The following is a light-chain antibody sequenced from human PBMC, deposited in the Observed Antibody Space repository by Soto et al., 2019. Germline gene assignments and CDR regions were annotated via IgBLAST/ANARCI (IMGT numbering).Light chain of an antibody. V-gene: IGLV2-11*01. CDR3: CSYAGSYTFSVV. CDR1: SSDVGGYNY. CDR2: DVS. Sequence: QSALTQPRSVSGSPGQSVTISCTGTSSDVGGYNYVSWYQQHPGKAPKLMTYDVSKRPSGVPDRFSGSKSGNTASLTISGLQAEDEADYYCCSYAGSYTFSVVFGGGTKLTVL. J-gene: IGLJ2*01.